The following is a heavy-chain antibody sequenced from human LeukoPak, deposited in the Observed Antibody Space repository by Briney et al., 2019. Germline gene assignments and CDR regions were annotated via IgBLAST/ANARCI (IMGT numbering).Heavy chain of an antibody. CDR2: ISAYNGNT. J-gene: IGHJ6*03. CDR3: ARAAKYSGPYYIDV. V-gene: IGHV1-18*01. Sequence: ASVKVSCKASGYTFTSYGISWVRQAPGQGLEWMGWISAYNGNTNYAQKLQGRVTMTTDTSTNTAYMELRSLRSDDTAVYYCARAAKYSGPYYIDVWGKGTTVTVSS. D-gene: IGHD4-23*01. CDR1: GYTFTSYG.